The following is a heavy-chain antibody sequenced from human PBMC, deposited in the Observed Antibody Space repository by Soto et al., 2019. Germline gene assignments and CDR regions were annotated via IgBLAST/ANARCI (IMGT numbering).Heavy chain of an antibody. Sequence: GASVKVSCKASGGTFSSYAISWVRQAPGQGLEWMGGIIPIFGTANYAQKFQGRVTITADESTSTAYMELSSLRSEDTAVYYCASTSTVTTFRGYNWFDPWGQGTLVTVSS. CDR2: IIPIFGTA. J-gene: IGHJ5*02. CDR3: ASTSTVTTFRGYNWFDP. D-gene: IGHD4-4*01. CDR1: GGTFSSYA. V-gene: IGHV1-69*13.